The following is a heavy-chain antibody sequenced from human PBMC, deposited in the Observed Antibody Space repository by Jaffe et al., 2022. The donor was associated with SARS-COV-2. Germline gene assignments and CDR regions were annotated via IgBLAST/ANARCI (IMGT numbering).Heavy chain of an antibody. CDR2: INHSGST. V-gene: IGHV4-34*01. J-gene: IGHJ4*02. Sequence: QVQLQQWGAGLLKPSETLSLTCAVYGGSFSGYYWSWIRQPPGKGLEWIGEINHSGSTNYNPSLKSRVTISVDTSKNQFSLKLSSVTAADTAVYYCARGVLDGYNYCFDYWGQGTLVTVSS. CDR1: GGSFSGYY. CDR3: ARGVLDGYNYCFDY. D-gene: IGHD5-12*01.